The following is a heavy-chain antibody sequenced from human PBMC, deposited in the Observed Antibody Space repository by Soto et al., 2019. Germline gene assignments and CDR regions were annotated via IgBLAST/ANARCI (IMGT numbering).Heavy chain of an antibody. CDR1: GGSISSSNW. CDR3: ARAAMGGSSWPFDY. D-gene: IGHD6-13*01. J-gene: IGHJ4*02. CDR2: IYHSGST. V-gene: IGHV4-4*02. Sequence: QVQLQESGPGLVKPSGTLSLTCAVSGGSISSSNWWSWVRQPPGEGLEWIGEIYHSGSTNYTPSLKSRVTTSVDTPKNPFSLKLSSVTAADTAVYYCARAAMGGSSWPFDYWGQGTLVTVSS.